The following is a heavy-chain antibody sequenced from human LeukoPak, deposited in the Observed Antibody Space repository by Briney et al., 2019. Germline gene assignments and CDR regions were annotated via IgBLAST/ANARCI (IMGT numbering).Heavy chain of an antibody. Sequence: VASVKVSCKASGYTFTGYYMHWVRQAPGQGLEWMGWINPNSGGTNYAQKFQGRVTMTRDTSISTAYMELSRLRSDDTAVYYCAKDCLGYCSGGRNHWGQGTLVTVSS. CDR2: INPNSGGT. CDR1: GYTFTGYY. V-gene: IGHV1-2*02. D-gene: IGHD2-15*01. CDR3: AKDCLGYCSGGRNH. J-gene: IGHJ5*02.